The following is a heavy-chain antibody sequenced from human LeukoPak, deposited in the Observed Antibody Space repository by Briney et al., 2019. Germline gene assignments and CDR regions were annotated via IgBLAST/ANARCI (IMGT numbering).Heavy chain of an antibody. CDR3: ARDGENWNYGYYYYYMDV. D-gene: IGHD1-7*01. V-gene: IGHV6-1*01. CDR1: GDSVSSNSAA. Sequence: SQTLSLTCAISGDSVSSNSAAWNWIRQSPSKGLEWLGRTYYRSKWYNDYAVSVKSRITINPDTSKKQFSRQLNSVTPEDTAVYYCARDGENWNYGYYYYYMDVWGKGTTVTVSS. J-gene: IGHJ6*03. CDR2: TYYRSKWYN.